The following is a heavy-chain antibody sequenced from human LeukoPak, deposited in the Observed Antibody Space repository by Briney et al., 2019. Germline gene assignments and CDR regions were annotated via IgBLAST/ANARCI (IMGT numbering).Heavy chain of an antibody. J-gene: IGHJ6*02. D-gene: IGHD1-26*01. CDR1: GFTFSSYG. CDR2: ISYDGSNK. Sequence: GGSLRLSCAASGFTFSSYGMHWVRQAPGKGLEWVAVISYDGSNKYYADSVKGRFTISRDNTKNALYLQMNSLRAEDTAVYYCAKADVSRSGSYCSCDYYYYYGIHVWGQGTTVTVSS. V-gene: IGHV3-30*18. CDR3: AKADVSRSGSYCSCDYYYYYGIHV.